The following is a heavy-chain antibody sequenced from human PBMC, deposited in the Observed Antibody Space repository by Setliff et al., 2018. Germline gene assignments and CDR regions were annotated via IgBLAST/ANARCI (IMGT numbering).Heavy chain of an antibody. D-gene: IGHD3-10*01. CDR1: GASITSGGFY. J-gene: IGHJ6*03. CDR2: YPPSGST. V-gene: IGHV4-61*09. CDR3: AKVPITKVYFYMDV. Sequence: SETLSLTCAVSGASITSGGFYGSWSRQPAGKGLECSGHYPPSGSTDNNPPRRRRVTISVDSSKNQRSMNLSAVTAEDSAEYYWAKVPITKVYFYMDVWGKGTTVTVSS.